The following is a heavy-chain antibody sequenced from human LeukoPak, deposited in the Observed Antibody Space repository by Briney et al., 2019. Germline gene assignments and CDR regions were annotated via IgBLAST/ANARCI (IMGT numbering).Heavy chain of an antibody. CDR1: GFTFNNAW. CDR2: IRSKANSYAT. V-gene: IGHV3-73*01. CDR3: TSYSSTGDGDY. J-gene: IGHJ4*02. Sequence: GGSLRLSCQASGFTFNNAWMSWVRQAPGKGLEWVGRIRSKANSYATAYAASVKGRFTISRDDSKNTAYLQMNSLKTEDTAVYYCTSYSSTGDGDYWGQGTLVTVSS. D-gene: IGHD2-21*02.